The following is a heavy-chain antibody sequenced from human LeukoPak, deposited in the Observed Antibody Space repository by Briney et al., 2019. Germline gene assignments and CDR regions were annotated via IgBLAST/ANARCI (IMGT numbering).Heavy chain of an antibody. CDR2: IYYSGST. V-gene: IGHV4-59*12. J-gene: IGHJ4*02. D-gene: IGHD6-13*01. Sequence: SETLSLTCTVSGGSISSYYWSWIRQPPGKGLEWIGSIYYSGSTYYNPSLKSRVTISVDTSKNQFSLKLSSVTAADTAVYYCARGSSWYQTNFDYWGQGTLVTVSS. CDR1: GGSISSYY. CDR3: ARGSSWYQTNFDY.